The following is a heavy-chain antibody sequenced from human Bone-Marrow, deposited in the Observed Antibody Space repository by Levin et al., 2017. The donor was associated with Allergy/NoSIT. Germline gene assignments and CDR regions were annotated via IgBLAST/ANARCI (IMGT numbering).Heavy chain of an antibody. CDR1: GFTFSNYG. Sequence: LSLTCAASGFTFSNYGMNWVRQAPGKELEWVAVISFNTYYEYYADSVKGRFTISRDNSKNTLFLQMNSLRPEDTGVYYCAKDAVTHFTSGNSFDYWGRGTLVTVSS. J-gene: IGHJ4*02. D-gene: IGHD3-10*01. CDR3: AKDAVTHFTSGNSFDY. CDR2: ISFNTYYE. V-gene: IGHV3-30*18.